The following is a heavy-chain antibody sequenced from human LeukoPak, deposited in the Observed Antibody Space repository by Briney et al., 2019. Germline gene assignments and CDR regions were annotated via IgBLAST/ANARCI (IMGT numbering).Heavy chain of an antibody. V-gene: IGHV1-2*02. J-gene: IGHJ1*01. Sequence: ASVKVSCKASGYTFTGYYIHWVRQAPGQGLEWMGWINPNSGGTNYAQKFQGRVTMTRDTSISTAYMELSRLRSDDTAVYHCARASYDGSDYEFFQHWGQGTLVTVSS. CDR3: ARASYDGSDYEFFQH. CDR1: GYTFTGYY. D-gene: IGHD3-22*01. CDR2: INPNSGGT.